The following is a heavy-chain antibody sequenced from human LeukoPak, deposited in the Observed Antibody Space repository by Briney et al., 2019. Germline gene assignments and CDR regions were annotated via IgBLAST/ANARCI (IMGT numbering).Heavy chain of an antibody. CDR3: ARESVSMVRGEDGMDV. Sequence: ASVKVSCKASGYTFTGYYMHWVRQAPGQGLEWMGWINPNSGGTNCAQKFQGWVTMTRDTSISTAYMELSRLRSDDTAVYYCARESVSMVRGEDGMDVWGQGTTVTVSS. V-gene: IGHV1-2*04. CDR2: INPNSGGT. J-gene: IGHJ6*02. CDR1: GYTFTGYY. D-gene: IGHD3-10*01.